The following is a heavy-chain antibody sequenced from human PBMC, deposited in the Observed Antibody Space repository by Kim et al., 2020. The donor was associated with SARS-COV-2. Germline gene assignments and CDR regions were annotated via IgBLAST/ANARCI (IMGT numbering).Heavy chain of an antibody. V-gene: IGHV3-7*01. Sequence: GGSLRLSCAASGFTFSSYWMSWVRQAPGKGLEWVANIKQDGSEKYYVDSVKGRFTISRDNAKNSLYLQMNSLRAEDTAVYYCARDEGPMVRGVRTLDYWGQGTLVTVSS. J-gene: IGHJ4*02. CDR2: IKQDGSEK. CDR3: ARDEGPMVRGVRTLDY. CDR1: GFTFSSYW. D-gene: IGHD3-10*01.